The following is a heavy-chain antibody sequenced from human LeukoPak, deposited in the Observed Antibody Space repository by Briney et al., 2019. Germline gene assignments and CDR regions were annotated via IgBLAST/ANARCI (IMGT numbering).Heavy chain of an antibody. Sequence: ASVKVSCKASGYTFNNFDISWVRQANGQGLEWMGWMNPNSGNTGYAQKFQGRVTITWDTSISTAYMELSSLRSEDTAVYYCARIGYSNSYDYWGQGTLVTVSS. CDR2: MNPNSGNT. V-gene: IGHV1-8*03. J-gene: IGHJ4*02. CDR1: GYTFNNFD. CDR3: ARIGYSNSYDY. D-gene: IGHD5-18*01.